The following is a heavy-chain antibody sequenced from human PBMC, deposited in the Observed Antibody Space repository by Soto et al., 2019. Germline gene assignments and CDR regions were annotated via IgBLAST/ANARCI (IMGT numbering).Heavy chain of an antibody. D-gene: IGHD2-21*02. J-gene: IGHJ6*02. Sequence: SETLSLTCTVSGGSISSGDYYWSWIRQPPGKGLEWIGYIYYSGSTYYNPSLKSRVTISVDTSKNQFSLKLSSVTAADTAVYYCARVVTAYYYYGMDVWGQGTTVTVS. V-gene: IGHV4-30-4*01. CDR3: ARVVTAYYYYGMDV. CDR2: IYYSGST. CDR1: GGSISSGDYY.